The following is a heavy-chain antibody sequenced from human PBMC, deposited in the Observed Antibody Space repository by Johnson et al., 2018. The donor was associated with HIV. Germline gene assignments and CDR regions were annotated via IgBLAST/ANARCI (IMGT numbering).Heavy chain of an antibody. CDR3: SRDKAPRCAFDI. J-gene: IGHJ3*02. CDR2: IKKDGSEK. V-gene: IGHV3-7*05. Sequence: VQLVESGGGLVQPGGSLRLSCAASGFTFSSYWMSWVRQAPGKGLEWVANIKKDGSEKYDVDSVKGRFTIARDNAKNSLYLQMNSLRAEDTAVYYWSRDKAPRCAFDIWGQGTMVTVSS. CDR1: GFTFSSYW.